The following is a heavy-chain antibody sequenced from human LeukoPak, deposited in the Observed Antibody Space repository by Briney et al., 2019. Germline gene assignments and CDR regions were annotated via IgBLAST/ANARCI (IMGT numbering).Heavy chain of an antibody. V-gene: IGHV3-33*08. CDR1: GFTFSSYG. CDR2: IWYDGSNK. CDR3: GRETPDYYDSSGYIDY. D-gene: IGHD3-22*01. J-gene: IGHJ4*02. Sequence: PGGSLRLSCAASGFTFSSYGMHWVRQAPGKGLEWVAVIWYDGSNKYYADPVKGRSTISRDNSKNTPYLQMNSLRAEDAAVYYCGRETPDYYDSSGYIDYWGQGTLVTVSS.